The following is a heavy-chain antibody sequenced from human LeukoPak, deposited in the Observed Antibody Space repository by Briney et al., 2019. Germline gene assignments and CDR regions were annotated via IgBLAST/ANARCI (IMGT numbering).Heavy chain of an antibody. V-gene: IGHV4-39*01. Sequence: SETLSLTCIVSGGSISSTSYYWGWIRQPPGKGLEYIGTIYYTGSAYYNPSLKSRVTISVDTSKTQLSLKLSSVTAADTAVYYCARLGEVVVAAATQYYFDSWGQGTLVTVSS. CDR1: GGSISSTSYY. CDR3: ARLGEVVVAAATQYYFDS. J-gene: IGHJ4*02. CDR2: IYYTGSA. D-gene: IGHD2-15*01.